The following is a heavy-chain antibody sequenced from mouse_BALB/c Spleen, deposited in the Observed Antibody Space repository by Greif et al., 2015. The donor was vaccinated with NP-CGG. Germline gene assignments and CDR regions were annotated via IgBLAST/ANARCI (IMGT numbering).Heavy chain of an antibody. J-gene: IGHJ2*01. CDR2: INPSTGYT. V-gene: IGHV1-7*01. Sequence: QVQLQQSGAELAKPGASVKMSCKASGYTFTSYWMHWVKQRPGQGLEWIGYINPSTGYTEYNQKFKDKATLTADKSSSTAYMRLSSLTSEDSAVYYCARRTTATYFDYWGQGTTLTVSS. D-gene: IGHD1-2*01. CDR1: GYTFTSYW. CDR3: ARRTTATYFDY.